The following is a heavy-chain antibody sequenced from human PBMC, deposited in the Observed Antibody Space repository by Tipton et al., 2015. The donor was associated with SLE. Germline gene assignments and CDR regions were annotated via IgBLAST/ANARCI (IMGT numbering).Heavy chain of an antibody. J-gene: IGHJ3*02. Sequence: TLSLTCIVSGGSMSNYYWSWIRQAPGQGLEWLGYIYYRGSTNYNPSLRSRVTMSVDTSKNQFSLKLRSVTAADTAVYYCAREAVDKDGALDIWGQGTTVIVSS. D-gene: IGHD5-24*01. CDR3: AREAVDKDGALDI. CDR1: GGSMSNYY. V-gene: IGHV4-59*12. CDR2: IYYRGST.